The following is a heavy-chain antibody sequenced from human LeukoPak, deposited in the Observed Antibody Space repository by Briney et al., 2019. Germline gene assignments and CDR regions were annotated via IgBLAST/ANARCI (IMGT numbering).Heavy chain of an antibody. Sequence: GGSLRLSCSASGFTFSRFWMSWVRQAPGKGLEYVALVKQGGSEIYHMDSVKGRFTISRDDATNSLYLQMNSLRVEDTALYYCARDRESESDSEGDYWGQGTLVTVSS. V-gene: IGHV3-7*01. CDR1: GFTFSRFW. CDR2: VKQGGSEI. J-gene: IGHJ4*02. D-gene: IGHD4-11*01. CDR3: ARDRESESDSEGDY.